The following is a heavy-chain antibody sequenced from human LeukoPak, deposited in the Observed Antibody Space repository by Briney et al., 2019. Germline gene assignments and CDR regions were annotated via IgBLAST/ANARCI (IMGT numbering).Heavy chain of an antibody. CDR2: ISGSGGST. D-gene: IGHD3-22*01. V-gene: IGHV3-23*01. Sequence: GGSLRLSCAASGFTFSNYAMSWVRQAPGKGLEWVSAISGSGGSTYYADSVVKGRFTIYRDNSKNTLYLQMNSLRAEDTAVYYCAKCYYDSSTSGTDWWGQGTLVTVSS. CDR3: AKCYYDSSTSGTDW. J-gene: IGHJ4*02. CDR1: GFTFSNYA.